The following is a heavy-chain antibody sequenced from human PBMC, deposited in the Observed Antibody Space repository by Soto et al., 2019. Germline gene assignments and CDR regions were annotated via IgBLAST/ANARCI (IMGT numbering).Heavy chain of an antibody. CDR1: GFTFGDYT. J-gene: IGHJ4*02. CDR2: IRSKAYGGAT. V-gene: IGHV3-49*05. CDR3: SRYYYGSGSNYFDN. D-gene: IGHD3-10*01. Sequence: EVQLVESGGGLVKPGRSLRLSCTASGFTFGDYTMSWFRQAPGKGLDWVGYIRSKAYGGATDYAASVKGRVTISRDDSKGTAYLQMNSLKTEDTAVYYCSRYYYGSGSNYFDNWGQGTLVTVSS.